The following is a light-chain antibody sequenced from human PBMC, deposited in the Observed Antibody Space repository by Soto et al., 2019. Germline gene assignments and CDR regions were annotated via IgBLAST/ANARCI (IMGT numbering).Light chain of an antibody. J-gene: IGKJ5*01. Sequence: EIVMTQSPATLSVSPVERSTLSLSASQSVSSNLAWYQQKPGQAPRLLIYGASTRATGIPARFSGSGSGIEFTLTISSLQSEDFAVYYCQQYNNWPPITFGQGARLEIK. CDR3: QQYNNWPPIT. CDR1: QSVSSN. CDR2: GAS. V-gene: IGKV3-15*01.